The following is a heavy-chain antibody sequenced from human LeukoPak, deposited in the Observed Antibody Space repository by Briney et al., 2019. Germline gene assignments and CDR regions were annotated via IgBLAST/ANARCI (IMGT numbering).Heavy chain of an antibody. D-gene: IGHD1-26*01. V-gene: IGHV3-7*01. CDR2: IKQSGSEK. CDR1: GFTFSSYW. J-gene: IGHJ6*03. Sequence: GGSLRLSCAASGFTFSSYWMSWVRQAPGKGLEWVANIKQSGSEKYYVDSVKGRFTISRDNAKNSLYLQMNSLRAEDTAVYYCARHPYTGSYENYYYYNMDVWGKGTTVTVSS. CDR3: ARHPYTGSYENYYYYNMDV.